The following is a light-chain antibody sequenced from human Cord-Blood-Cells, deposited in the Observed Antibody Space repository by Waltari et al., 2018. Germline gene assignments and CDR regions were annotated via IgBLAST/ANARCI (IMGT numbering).Light chain of an antibody. CDR3: CSYAGSYTWV. CDR2: QDS. CDR1: KLGDKY. V-gene: IGLV3-1*01. J-gene: IGLJ3*02. Sequence: SYELTQPPSVSVSPGQTASITCSGDKLGDKYACWYQQKPGQSPVLVIYQDSKRPSGIPERFSGSNSGNTATLTISGTQAEDEADYYCCSYAGSYTWVFGGGTKLTVL.